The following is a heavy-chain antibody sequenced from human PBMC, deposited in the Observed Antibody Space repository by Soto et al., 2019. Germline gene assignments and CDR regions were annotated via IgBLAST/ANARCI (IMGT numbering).Heavy chain of an antibody. CDR1: GFTFDDYA. D-gene: IGHD3-16*01. Sequence: EVQLVESGGGLVQPGRSLRLSCAASGFTFDDYAMHWVRQAPGKGLEWVSGISWNSGSIGYADSVKGRFTISRYNAKNSLYLQMNSLRAEDTALYYCAKGLSILTVGDYWGQGTLVTVSS. CDR2: ISWNSGSI. V-gene: IGHV3-9*01. J-gene: IGHJ4*02. CDR3: AKGLSILTVGDY.